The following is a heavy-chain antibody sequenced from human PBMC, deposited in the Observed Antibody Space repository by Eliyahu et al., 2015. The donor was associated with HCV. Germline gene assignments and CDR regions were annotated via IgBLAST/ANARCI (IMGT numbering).Heavy chain of an antibody. Sequence: QLQLQESGPGLVKPSETLSLTCPVPGGSISSSNYYWGWIRQPPGKGLEWIGNIFYSGGTYYSPSLKSRVTISVDTSKNQFSLRLSSLTAADTAVYYCAKTADYDFWSGYNAMDVWGQGTTVTVSS. V-gene: IGHV4-39*07. J-gene: IGHJ6*02. CDR1: GGSISSSNYY. CDR2: IFYSGGT. CDR3: AKTADYDFWSGYNAMDV. D-gene: IGHD3-3*01.